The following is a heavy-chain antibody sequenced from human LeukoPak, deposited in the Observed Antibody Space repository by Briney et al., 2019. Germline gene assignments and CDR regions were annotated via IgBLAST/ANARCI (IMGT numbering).Heavy chain of an antibody. J-gene: IGHJ4*02. D-gene: IGHD3-22*01. CDR1: GFTFSSYE. V-gene: IGHV3-48*03. CDR3: ARDGYYYDSSGCYSYYFDY. CDR2: ISSSGSTI. Sequence: GGSLRLSCAASGFTFSSYEMNWVRQAPGKGLEWVSYISSSGSTIYYADSVKGRFTISRDNAKNSLYLQMNSLRAEDTAVYYCARDGYYYDSSGCYSYYFDYWGQGTLVTVSS.